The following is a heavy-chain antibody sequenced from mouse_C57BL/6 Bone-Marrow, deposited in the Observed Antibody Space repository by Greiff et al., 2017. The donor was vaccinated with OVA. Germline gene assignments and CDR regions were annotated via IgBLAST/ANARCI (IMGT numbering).Heavy chain of an antibody. J-gene: IGHJ2*01. CDR2: IDPSDSET. V-gene: IGHV1-52*01. CDR3: ARSGVYYDYLYFDY. Sequence: QVQLQQPGAELVRPGSSVKLSCKASGYTFTSYWMHWVKQRPIQGLEWIGNIDPSDSETHYNQKFKDKATLTVDKSSSTAYMQLSSLTSEDSAVYDCARSGVYYDYLYFDYWGQGTTLTVSS. CDR1: GYTFTSYW. D-gene: IGHD2-4*01.